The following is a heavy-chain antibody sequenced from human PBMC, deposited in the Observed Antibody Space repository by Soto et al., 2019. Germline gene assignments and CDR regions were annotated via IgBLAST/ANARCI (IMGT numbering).Heavy chain of an antibody. D-gene: IGHD6-13*01. CDR2: IYYSGST. V-gene: IGHV4-59*08. Sequence: ETLSLTCTVSGGSISSYYWSWIRQPPGKGLEWIGYIYYSGSTNYNPSLKSRVTISVDTSKNQFSLKLSSVTAADTAVYYCARQEVWAAAGTDSFFDYWGQGTLVTVSS. CDR1: GGSISSYY. J-gene: IGHJ4*02. CDR3: ARQEVWAAAGTDSFFDY.